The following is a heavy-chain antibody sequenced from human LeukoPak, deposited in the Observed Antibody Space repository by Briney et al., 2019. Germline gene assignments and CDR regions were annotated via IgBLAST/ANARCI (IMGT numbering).Heavy chain of an antibody. V-gene: IGHV3-30*18. J-gene: IGHJ4*02. CDR2: ISYDGSNK. CDR1: GFTFSSYG. CDR3: AKGGVGFWSGYYPY. D-gene: IGHD3-3*01. Sequence: GGSLRLSCAASGFTFSSYGMHWVRQAPGKGLEWVAVISYDGSNKYYADSVKGRFTISRDNSKNTLYRQMNSLRAEDTAVYYCAKGGVGFWSGYYPYWGQGTLVTVSS.